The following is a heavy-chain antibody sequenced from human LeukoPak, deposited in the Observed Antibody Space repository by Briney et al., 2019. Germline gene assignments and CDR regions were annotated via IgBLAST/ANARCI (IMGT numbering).Heavy chain of an antibody. Sequence: GGSLRLSCAASGFTFGSYSMDWVRQAPGKGMEWVSSISSSSSYIYYADSGKGRFTITRDNAKNTLYLKMNSLRAEDTAVYYCARDQSITMVRGITRAPPKYWGQGTLVTVSS. V-gene: IGHV3-21*01. CDR2: ISSSSSYI. CDR1: GFTFGSYS. D-gene: IGHD3-10*01. CDR3: ARDQSITMVRGITRAPPKY. J-gene: IGHJ4*02.